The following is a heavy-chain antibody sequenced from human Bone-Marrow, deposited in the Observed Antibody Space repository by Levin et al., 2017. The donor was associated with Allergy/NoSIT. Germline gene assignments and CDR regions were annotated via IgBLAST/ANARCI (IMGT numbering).Heavy chain of an antibody. Sequence: SGPTLVKPTQTLTLTCAFSGFTLTLTSSSTSVSWIRQSPGKALEWLALIDWDDDKYYNPSLRTRLTISKDTSKTQVVLTMTDMDPVDTATYYCARTRRRVMDVWGQGTTVTVSS. CDR3: ARTRRRVMDV. J-gene: IGHJ6*02. CDR1: GFTLTLTSSSTS. V-gene: IGHV2-70*01. CDR2: IDWDDDK.